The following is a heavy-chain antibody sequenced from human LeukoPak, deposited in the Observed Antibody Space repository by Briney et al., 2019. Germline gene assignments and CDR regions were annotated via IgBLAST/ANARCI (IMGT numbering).Heavy chain of an antibody. Sequence: ASVKVSCTASGYTFTGYYMHWVRQAPGQGLEWMGWINPNSGGTNYAQKFQGRVTMTRDTSISTAYMELSRLRSDDTAVYYCARGRLDYYDSSGYYHFDYWGQGTLVTVPS. J-gene: IGHJ4*02. V-gene: IGHV1-2*02. CDR2: INPNSGGT. CDR1: GYTFTGYY. CDR3: ARGRLDYYDSSGYYHFDY. D-gene: IGHD3-22*01.